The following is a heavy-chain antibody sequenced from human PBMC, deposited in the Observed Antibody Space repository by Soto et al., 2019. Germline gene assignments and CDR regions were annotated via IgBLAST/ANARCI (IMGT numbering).Heavy chain of an antibody. CDR3: ARDLGIAVANKWFDP. J-gene: IGHJ5*02. V-gene: IGHV1-46*01. D-gene: IGHD6-19*01. CDR2: INPSGGST. Sequence: ASVKVSCKASGYTFTSYYMHWVRQAPGQGLEWMGIINPSGGSTSYAQKFQGRVTMTRDTSTSTVYMELSSLRSEDTDVYYCARDLGIAVANKWFDPWGQGPLATASS. CDR1: GYTFTSYY.